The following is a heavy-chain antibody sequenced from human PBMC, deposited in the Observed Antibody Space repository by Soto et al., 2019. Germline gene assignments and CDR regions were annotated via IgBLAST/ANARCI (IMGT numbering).Heavy chain of an antibody. CDR1: GGSISSYY. CDR2: IYYSGST. J-gene: IGHJ5*02. V-gene: IGHV4-59*01. CDR3: ARGGLTGTTHNWFDP. D-gene: IGHD1-20*01. Sequence: QVQLQESGPGLVKPSETLSLTCTVSGGSISSYYWSWIRQPAGKGLEWIGYIYYSGSTNYNPSLKSRVTISVDTSKNQFSLKLSSVTAADTAVYYCARGGLTGTTHNWFDPWGQGTLVTVSS.